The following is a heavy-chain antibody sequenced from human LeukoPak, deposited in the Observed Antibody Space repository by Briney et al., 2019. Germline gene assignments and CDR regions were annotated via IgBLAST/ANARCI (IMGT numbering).Heavy chain of an antibody. Sequence: GGSLRLSCAASGFTFSSYAMSWVRQAPGKGLEWVSAISGSGGSTYYTDSVKGRFTISRDNSKNTLYLQMNSLRDEDTAVYYCASLPSTTAMVLDYWGQGTLVTVSS. CDR3: ASLPSTTAMVLDY. CDR1: GFTFSSYA. D-gene: IGHD5-18*01. V-gene: IGHV3-23*01. CDR2: ISGSGGST. J-gene: IGHJ4*02.